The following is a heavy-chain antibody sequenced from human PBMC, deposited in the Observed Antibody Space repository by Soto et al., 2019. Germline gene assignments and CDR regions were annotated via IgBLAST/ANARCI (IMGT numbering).Heavy chain of an antibody. CDR3: AKGDPPYDILTGYYIGSGDY. Sequence: GGSLRLSCAASGFTFSSYAMSWVRQAPGKGLEWVSAISGSGGSTYYADSVKGRFTISRDNSKNTLYLQMNSLRAEDTAVYYCAKGDPPYDILTGYYIGSGDYWGQGTLVTVSS. CDR2: ISGSGGST. J-gene: IGHJ4*02. CDR1: GFTFSSYA. D-gene: IGHD3-9*01. V-gene: IGHV3-23*01.